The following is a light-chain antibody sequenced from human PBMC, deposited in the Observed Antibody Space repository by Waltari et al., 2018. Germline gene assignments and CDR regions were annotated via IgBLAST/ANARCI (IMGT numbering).Light chain of an antibody. CDR2: RNN. Sequence: QSVLTHPPSASGTPGQRVTISCSGSSSNIGSNYGHWYQQLPGTAPKLLIYRNNQRPSGVPDRFSGSKAGTSASLAVSGLRSEDEADYYFATWDDRLSGPGVFGGGTKLTVL. CDR3: ATWDDRLSGPGV. V-gene: IGLV1-47*01. J-gene: IGLJ3*02. CDR1: SSNIGSNY.